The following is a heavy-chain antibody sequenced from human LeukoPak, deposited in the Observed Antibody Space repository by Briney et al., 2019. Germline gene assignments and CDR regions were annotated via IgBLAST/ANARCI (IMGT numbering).Heavy chain of an antibody. V-gene: IGHV3-11*06. Sequence: GGSLRLSCAASGFTFSDYYMSWIRQAPGKGLEWVSYISGSSSYTNYADSVKGRFTISRDNAKNSLYLQMNSLRAEDTAIYYCAREYDSSGYYVNWGQGTLVTVSS. CDR2: ISGSSSYT. J-gene: IGHJ4*02. D-gene: IGHD3-22*01. CDR1: GFTFSDYY. CDR3: AREYDSSGYYVN.